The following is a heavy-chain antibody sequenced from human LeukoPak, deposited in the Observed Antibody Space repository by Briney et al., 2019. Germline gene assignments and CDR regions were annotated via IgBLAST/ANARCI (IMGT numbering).Heavy chain of an antibody. Sequence: GGSLRLSCAVSGFIFDDYAMHWVRQAPGKGLEWVSGITWGRDNLAYAASVKGRFTISRDNRKNLLHLQMNSLRPDDSAVYYCAPLNWVYPDGFDIWGQGTMVTVSS. J-gene: IGHJ3*02. D-gene: IGHD6-13*01. CDR3: APLNWVYPDGFDI. CDR2: ITWGRDNL. V-gene: IGHV3-9*01. CDR1: GFIFDDYA.